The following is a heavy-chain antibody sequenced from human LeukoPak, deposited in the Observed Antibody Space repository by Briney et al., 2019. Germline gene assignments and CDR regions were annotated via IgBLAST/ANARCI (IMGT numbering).Heavy chain of an antibody. D-gene: IGHD3-22*01. V-gene: IGHV4-61*02. CDR2: IYTSGST. Sequence: SQTLSLTCTVSGGSISSGSYYWSWIRQPAGKGLEWIGRIYTSGSTNYNPSLKSRVTMSVDTSKNQFSLKLSSVTAADTAVYYCAGEGKRSHYYDSSGYDYWGQGTLVTVSS. CDR3: AGEGKRSHYYDSSGYDY. CDR1: GGSISSGSYY. J-gene: IGHJ4*02.